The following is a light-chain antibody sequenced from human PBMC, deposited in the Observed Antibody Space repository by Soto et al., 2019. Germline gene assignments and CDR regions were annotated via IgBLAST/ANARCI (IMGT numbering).Light chain of an antibody. V-gene: IGKV3-11*01. Sequence: EIVLTQSPATLSLSPGERATLSCRASQSVSICLAWYQQKPGQAPRLLIYDSSNRAAGIPARFSARGSGTDFTLFISNLEPEDSAVYYCQHRSNWPPITFGQGTRLEIK. J-gene: IGKJ5*01. CDR2: DSS. CDR3: QHRSNWPPIT. CDR1: QSVSIC.